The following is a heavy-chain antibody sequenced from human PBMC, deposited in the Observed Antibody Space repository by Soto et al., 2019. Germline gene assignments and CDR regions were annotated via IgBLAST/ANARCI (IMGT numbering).Heavy chain of an antibody. CDR3: ARQGVTGPFDY. V-gene: IGHV1-69*02. D-gene: IGHD1-20*01. CDR2: IIPILGIA. J-gene: IGHJ4*02. Sequence: SVKVSCKASGGAFSSYTISWVRQAPGQGLEWMGRIIPILGIANYAQKFQGRVTITADKSTSTAYMELSSLRSEDTAVYYCARQGVTGPFDYWGQGTLVTVSS. CDR1: GGAFSSYT.